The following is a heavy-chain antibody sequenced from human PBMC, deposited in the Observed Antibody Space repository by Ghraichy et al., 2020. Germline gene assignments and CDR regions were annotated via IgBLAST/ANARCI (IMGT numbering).Heavy chain of an antibody. CDR2: ISGSGGST. V-gene: IGHV3-23*01. J-gene: IGHJ2*01. CDR3: AKAGGSGYPPRLYFDL. D-gene: IGHD3-22*01. CDR1: GFTFSSYA. Sequence: GGSLRLSCAASGFTFSSYAMSWVRQAPGKGLEWVSAISGSGGSTYYADSVKGRFTISRDNSKNTLYLQMNSLRAEDTAVYYCAKAGGSGYPPRLYFDLWGRGTLVTVSS.